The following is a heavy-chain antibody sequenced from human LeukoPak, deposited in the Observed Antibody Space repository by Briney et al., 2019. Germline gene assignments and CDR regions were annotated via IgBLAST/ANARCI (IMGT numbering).Heavy chain of an antibody. CDR3: AIRGSPMVRNY. J-gene: IGHJ4*02. V-gene: IGHV3-7*01. D-gene: IGHD3-10*01. CDR1: GFIVNNKY. Sequence: GGSLRLSCAASGFIVNNKYMTWVRQAPGKGLEWVANTKQDGSEKYYVDSVKGRFTISRDNAKNSLYLQMNSLRAEDTAVYYCAIRGSPMVRNYWGQGTLVTVSS. CDR2: TKQDGSEK.